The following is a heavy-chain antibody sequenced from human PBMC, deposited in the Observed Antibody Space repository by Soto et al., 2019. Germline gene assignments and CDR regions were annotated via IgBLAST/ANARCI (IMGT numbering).Heavy chain of an antibody. Sequence: EEQVVESGGGLVQPGGSLRLSCAASGFIFTGHWMHWVRHGPGKGLDWVSGINNDGGATFYADSVKGRFTISRDNSNNMVYLQMNSLGAEDSAVYYCGTVFDLWGHGTQVTVSS. D-gene: IGHD4-4*01. CDR2: INNDGGAT. CDR1: GFIFTGHW. V-gene: IGHV3-74*01. J-gene: IGHJ5*02. CDR3: GTVFDL.